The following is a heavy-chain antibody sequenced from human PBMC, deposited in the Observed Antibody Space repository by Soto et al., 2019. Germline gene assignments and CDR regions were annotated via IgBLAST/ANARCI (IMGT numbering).Heavy chain of an antibody. CDR1: GFTFSSYA. Sequence: GGSLRLSCAASGFTFSSYAMSWVRQAPGKGLEWVSAISGSGGSTYYADTVKGRFTISRDNSKNTLYLQMNSLRAEDTAVYYCAKGMRYSGYELDYWGQGTLVTVSS. D-gene: IGHD5-12*01. V-gene: IGHV3-23*01. CDR2: ISGSGGST. CDR3: AKGMRYSGYELDY. J-gene: IGHJ4*02.